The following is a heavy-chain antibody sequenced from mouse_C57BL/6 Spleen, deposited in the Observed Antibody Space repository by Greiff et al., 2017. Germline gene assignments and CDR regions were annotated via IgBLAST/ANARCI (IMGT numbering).Heavy chain of an antibody. CDR2: INPSSGYT. D-gene: IGHD2-4*01. CDR3: ARSYYDYDAYFDY. J-gene: IGHJ2*01. CDR1: GYTFTSYW. Sequence: QVQLQESGAELAKPGASVKLSCKASGYTFTSYWMHWVKQRPGQGLEWIGYINPSSGYTKYNQKFKDKATLTADKSSSTAYMQLSSLTYEDSAVYYCARSYYDYDAYFDYWGQGTTLTVSS. V-gene: IGHV1-7*01.